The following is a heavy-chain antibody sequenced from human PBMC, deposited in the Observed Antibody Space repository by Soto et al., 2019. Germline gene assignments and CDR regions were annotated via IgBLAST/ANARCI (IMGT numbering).Heavy chain of an antibody. CDR3: ARGQRFSEWFDP. V-gene: IGHV4-4*07. CDR2: VYSSGGT. J-gene: IGHJ5*02. D-gene: IGHD3-3*01. CDR1: GGSMTSYY. Sequence: SETLSLTCTVSGGSMTSYYWTWIRQPAGKGLEWIGRVYSSGGTHYNPSLKSRVTISLDTSKNQFSLRLLSVTDADTAVYFCARGQRFSEWFDPWGQGPRSPSPQ.